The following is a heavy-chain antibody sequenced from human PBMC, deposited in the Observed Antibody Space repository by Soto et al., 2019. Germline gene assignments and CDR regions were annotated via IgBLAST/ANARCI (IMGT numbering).Heavy chain of an antibody. CDR3: AKDRHDWNRIGYFDY. D-gene: IGHD1-1*01. Sequence: QVQLQESGGGVVQPGRSLRLSCTASGFTFSSYGMHWVRQAPGKGLEWVAVISYDGRNKFYADSVKGRFTISRDNSKNTLDLQMNNLRGEDSALYYCAKDRHDWNRIGYFDYWGQGTLGTVSA. CDR2: ISYDGRNK. CDR1: GFTFSSYG. V-gene: IGHV3-30*18. J-gene: IGHJ4*02.